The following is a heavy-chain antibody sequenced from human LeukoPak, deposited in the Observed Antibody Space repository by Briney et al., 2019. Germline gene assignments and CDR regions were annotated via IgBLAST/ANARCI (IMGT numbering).Heavy chain of an antibody. J-gene: IGHJ6*03. CDR1: GFTFSSYE. CDR3: AELGITMIGGV. CDR2: ISSSGSTI. D-gene: IGHD3-10*02. V-gene: IGHV3-48*03. Sequence: GRSLTLAFAASGFTFSSYEMNWVRQAPGKGLEGVSYISSSGSTIYYADSVKGRFTISRDNAKISLYLQMNSLRAEDTAVYYCAELGITMIGGVWGKGTTVPIS.